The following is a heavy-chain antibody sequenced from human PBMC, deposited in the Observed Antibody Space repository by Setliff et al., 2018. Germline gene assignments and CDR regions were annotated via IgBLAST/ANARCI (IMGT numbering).Heavy chain of an antibody. CDR1: GFTFRGFA. J-gene: IGHJ6*02. Sequence: GGSLRLSCAASGFTFRGFAMHWVRQAPGKGLEWVAFIRYDGSNKYYADSVKGRFTISRDNSKNTLYLQMNSLRAEDTAVYYCANLNLGRYCSGGSCPYGMDVWGQGTTVTVSS. CDR3: ANLNLGRYCSGGSCPYGMDV. V-gene: IGHV3-30*02. D-gene: IGHD2-15*01. CDR2: IRYDGSNK.